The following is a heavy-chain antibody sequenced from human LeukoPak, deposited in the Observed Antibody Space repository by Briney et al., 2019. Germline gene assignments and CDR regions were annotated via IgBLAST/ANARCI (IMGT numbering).Heavy chain of an antibody. CDR3: ARGQYSGSCFDN. J-gene: IGHJ4*02. Sequence: PSETLSLTCTVSGGSISSYLWSWIRQPPGKGLEWIGYIYYSGSTNYNPSLKSRVTILVDTSKNQFSLKVSSVTAADTAVYYCARGQYSGSCFDNWGQGSLVTASS. D-gene: IGHD1-26*01. CDR1: GGSISSYL. CDR2: IYYSGST. V-gene: IGHV4-59*01.